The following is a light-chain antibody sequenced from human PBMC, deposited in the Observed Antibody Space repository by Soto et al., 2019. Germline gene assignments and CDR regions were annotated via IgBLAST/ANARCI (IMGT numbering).Light chain of an antibody. CDR3: LQHFNFSWT. V-gene: IGKV1-39*01. CDR1: QSISSY. Sequence: DIQMTQSPSSLSASVGDRVTITCRASQSISSYLNWYQQKPGKAPKLLIYAASSLQSGVPSRFSGGGSGTDFTLTISSLQADDFATYYCLQHFNFSWTFGQGTKVE. J-gene: IGKJ1*01. CDR2: AAS.